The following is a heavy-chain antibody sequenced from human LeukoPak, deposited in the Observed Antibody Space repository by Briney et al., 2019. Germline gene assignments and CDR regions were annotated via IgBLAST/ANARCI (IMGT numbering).Heavy chain of an antibody. CDR3: ARDQGLGYCSSTSCYPARGDWFDP. J-gene: IGHJ5*02. CDR1: GGIVSSYV. V-gene: IGHV1-69*13. CDR2: SIPIFGTA. Sequence: SVRVSCKAAGGIVSSYVIGRVRQAPGQWLEWMGGSIPIFGTANYAQKFQGRVTITADESTSTAYMELSSLRSEDTAVYYCARDQGLGYCSSTSCYPARGDWFDPWGQGTLVTVSS. D-gene: IGHD2-2*01.